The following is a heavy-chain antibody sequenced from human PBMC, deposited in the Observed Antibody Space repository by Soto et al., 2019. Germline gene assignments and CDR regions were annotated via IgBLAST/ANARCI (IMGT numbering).Heavy chain of an antibody. D-gene: IGHD1-1*01. CDR3: ASGNFNTISFDF. CDR1: GCSVATGGTY. J-gene: IGHJ4*02. V-gene: IGHV4-31*03. CDR2: IYYTGAA. Sequence: PSETLSLTCSVSGCSVATGGTYWSWARLLPGKGLQWVGYIYYTGAAYYNPALQSRVTISLDTSENQFSLKLTSVTAADTAVYYCASGNFNTISFDFWGQGRQVTVSS.